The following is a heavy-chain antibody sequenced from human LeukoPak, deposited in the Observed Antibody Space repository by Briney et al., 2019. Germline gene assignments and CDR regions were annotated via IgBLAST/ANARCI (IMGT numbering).Heavy chain of an antibody. CDR2: LSYNSDNI. J-gene: IGHJ6*03. CDR3: ARVGNSGYDWNPYYYMDV. CDR1: GFTFDDYA. Sequence: GGSLRLSCSASGFTFDDYAMHWVRQAPGKGLEWVSGLSYNSDNIGYADSAKGRFTICRDNAKNSLYLQMNSLRAEDTAVYYCARVGNSGYDWNPYYYMDVWGKGTTVTVSS. D-gene: IGHD5-12*01. V-gene: IGHV3-9*01.